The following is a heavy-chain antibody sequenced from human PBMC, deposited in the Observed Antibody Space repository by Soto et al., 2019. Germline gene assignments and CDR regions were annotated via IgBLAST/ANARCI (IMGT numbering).Heavy chain of an antibody. J-gene: IGHJ4*02. V-gene: IGHV4-34*01. CDR2: INHSGST. D-gene: IGHD2-21*01. CDR1: GGPFSGYY. Sequence: SETLSLTCAVYGGPFSGYYWSWIRQPPGKGLEWIGEINHSGSTNYNPSLKSRVTISVDTSKNQFSLKLSSVTAADTAVYYCARGRRLWGLFDYWGQGTLVTLL. CDR3: ARGRRLWGLFDY.